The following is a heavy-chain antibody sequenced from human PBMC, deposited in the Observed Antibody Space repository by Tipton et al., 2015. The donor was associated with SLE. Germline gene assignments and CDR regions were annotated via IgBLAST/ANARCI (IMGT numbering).Heavy chain of an antibody. J-gene: IGHJ6*02. V-gene: IGHV4-59*01. CDR1: GGSISSYY. CDR2: IYYSGST. Sequence: TLSLTCTVSGGSISSYYWSWIRQPPGKGLEWIGYIYYSGSTNYNPSLKSRVTISVDTSKNQFSLKLSSVTAADMAVYYCARDTLQEVYYGMEVWGQGTTVTVSS. CDR3: ARDTLQEVYYGMEV.